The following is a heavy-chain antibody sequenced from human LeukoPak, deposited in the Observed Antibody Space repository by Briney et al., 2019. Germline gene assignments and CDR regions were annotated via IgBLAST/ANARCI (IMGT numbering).Heavy chain of an antibody. CDR2: MYYSGVT. V-gene: IGHV4-39*01. J-gene: IGHJ4*02. D-gene: IGHD2-21*02. Sequence: SETLSLTCIVSGDSLTSNNYFWGWIRQSPGKGLEWLGSMYYSGVTYYSPSFKSRVTMSLDTSNNQFSLRLNSVAAADTAVYYCARRSFCAGDCLCLDYWGQGILVTVSS. CDR1: GDSLTSNNYF. CDR3: ARRSFCAGDCLCLDY.